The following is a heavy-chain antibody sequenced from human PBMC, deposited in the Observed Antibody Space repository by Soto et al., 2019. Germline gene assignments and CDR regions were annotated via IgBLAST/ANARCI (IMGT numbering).Heavy chain of an antibody. V-gene: IGHV4-59*03. CDR3: ATSGHAFAGVV. D-gene: IGHD3-16*01. CDR1: GASMSDYY. Sequence: QVQLQESGPGLVKPSETLSLTCTVSGASMSDYYGSWIRKSPGKGLERIGYLHYSGSANYNPSLKSPVTISMDTSKNQFSLQLTSVIAADTAIYYCATSGHAFAGVVWGQGILVTVSS. J-gene: IGHJ4*02. CDR2: LHYSGSA.